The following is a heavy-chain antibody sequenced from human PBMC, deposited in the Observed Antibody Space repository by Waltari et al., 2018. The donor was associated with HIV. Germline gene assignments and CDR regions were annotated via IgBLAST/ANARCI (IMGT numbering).Heavy chain of an antibody. J-gene: IGHJ4*02. CDR3: ARDGIAARPPYFDY. V-gene: IGHV3-30*01. Sequence: YDGSNKYYADSVKGRFTISRDNSKNTLYLQMNSLRAEDTAVYYCARDGIAARPPYFDYWGQGTLVTVSS. CDR2: YDGSNK. D-gene: IGHD6-6*01.